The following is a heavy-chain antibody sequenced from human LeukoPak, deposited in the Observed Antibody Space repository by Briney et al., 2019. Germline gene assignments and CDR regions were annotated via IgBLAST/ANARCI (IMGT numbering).Heavy chain of an antibody. Sequence: SEPVSLTCTVSGGSISSYYWSWIRQPAGKGLEWIGRIYTSGSTNYNPSLKSRVTMSVDTSKNQFSLKLSSVTAADTAVYYCAREGVRYCSSTSCSGFDPWGQGTLVTVSS. CDR3: AREGVRYCSSTSCSGFDP. D-gene: IGHD2-2*01. CDR2: IYTSGST. J-gene: IGHJ5*02. V-gene: IGHV4-4*07. CDR1: GGSISSYY.